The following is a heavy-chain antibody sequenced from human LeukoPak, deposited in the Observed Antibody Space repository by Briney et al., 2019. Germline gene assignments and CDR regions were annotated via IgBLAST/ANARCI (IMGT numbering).Heavy chain of an antibody. V-gene: IGHV3-33*01. CDR1: GFTFSSYG. CDR2: IRYDGSNK. CDR3: ARDLRKGSYFDY. Sequence: GGSLRLSGAASGFTFSSYGMHWVRQAPGKGLEWVAVIRYDGSNKYYADSVKGRFTISRDNSKNTLYLQMNSLRAEDTAVYYCARDLRKGSYFDYWGQGTLVTVSS. J-gene: IGHJ4*02. D-gene: IGHD3-10*01.